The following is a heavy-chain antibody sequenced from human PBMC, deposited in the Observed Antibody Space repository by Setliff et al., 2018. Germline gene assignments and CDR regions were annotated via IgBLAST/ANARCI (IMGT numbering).Heavy chain of an antibody. V-gene: IGHV4-39*07. CDR2: IYYSGST. CDR1: GGSISSSSYY. Sequence: PSETLSLTCTVSGGSISSSSYYWGWIRQPPGKGLEWIGSIYYSGSTYHNPSLKSRVTISVDTSKNQFSLKLSSVTAADTAVYYCARAEYYYGSGSFHPYYMDVWGRGTTVTVSS. CDR3: ARAEYYYGSGSFHPYYMDV. J-gene: IGHJ6*03. D-gene: IGHD3-10*01.